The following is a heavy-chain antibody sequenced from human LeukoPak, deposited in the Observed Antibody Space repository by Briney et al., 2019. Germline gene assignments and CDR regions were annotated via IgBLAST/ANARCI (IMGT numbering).Heavy chain of an antibody. Sequence: PSETLSLTCTVSGVFISRHYWSWIRQPPGKGLEWIGYIYSSGSTSYNPSFQSRVTISEDTSKNQFSLRVSSVTTADTAVYYCARQTPYHENPFFDYWGQGTLVTVSS. CDR1: GVFISRHY. D-gene: IGHD1-14*01. J-gene: IGHJ4*02. CDR2: IYSSGST. V-gene: IGHV4-4*09. CDR3: ARQTPYHENPFFDY.